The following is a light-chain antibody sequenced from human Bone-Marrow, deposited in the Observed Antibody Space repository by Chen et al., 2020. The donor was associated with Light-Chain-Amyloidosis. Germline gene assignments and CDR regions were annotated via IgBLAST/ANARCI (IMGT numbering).Light chain of an antibody. J-gene: IGLJ3*02. Sequence: SYLLTQPSSVSVAPGQTPTIACGGNNIGTTSVHWYQQKPGQAPLLVVYDDSDRPSGIPERLAGSNSGNTATLTISRVEAGDEADYYCQVWDRSSDRPVFGGGTKLTVL. CDR1: NIGTTS. CDR3: QVWDRSSDRPV. CDR2: DDS. V-gene: IGLV3-21*02.